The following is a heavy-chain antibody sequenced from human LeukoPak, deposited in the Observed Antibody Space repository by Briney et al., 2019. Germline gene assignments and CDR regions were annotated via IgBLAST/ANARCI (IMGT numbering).Heavy chain of an antibody. CDR2: IKSKTDGGTT. D-gene: IGHD2-21*01. CDR1: GFTFSNAW. V-gene: IGHV3-15*01. Sequence: GGSLRLSCAASGFTFSNAWMSWVRQAPGKGLEWVGRIKSKTDGGTTDYAAPVKGRFTISRDDSKNTLYLQMNSLKTEDTAVYYCTTLVVAIAEFDYWGQGTLVTVSS. CDR3: TTLVVAIAEFDY. J-gene: IGHJ4*02.